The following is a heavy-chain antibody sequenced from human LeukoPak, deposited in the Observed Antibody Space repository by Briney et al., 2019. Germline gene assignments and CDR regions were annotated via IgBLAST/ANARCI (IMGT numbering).Heavy chain of an antibody. V-gene: IGHV3-23*01. CDR3: ANTHKNAPGIY. D-gene: IGHD1-1*01. CDR1: GLTLSCCA. J-gene: IGHJ1*01. Sequence: GGSLRLSCAASGLTLSCCAMTWVRQAPGEGLEWVSSISISGDVTNYTDSVKGRFTISRDDSKNTLHLHMNSLRVQATALYYCANTHKNAPGIYWGQGTLVTVPP. CDR2: ISISGDVT.